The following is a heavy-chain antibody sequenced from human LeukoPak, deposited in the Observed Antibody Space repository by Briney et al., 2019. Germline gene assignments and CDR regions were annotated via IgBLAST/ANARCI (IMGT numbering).Heavy chain of an antibody. V-gene: IGHV3-23*01. CDR2: ISGSGGST. CDR1: GFTFSSYS. Sequence: GGSLRLSCAASGFTFSSYSMNWVRQAPGKGLEWVSGISGSGGSTYYADSVKGRFTISRDNSKNTLYLQMNSLRAEDTAVYYCAKLAAAGTDYWGQGTLVTVSS. J-gene: IGHJ4*02. D-gene: IGHD6-13*01. CDR3: AKLAAAGTDY.